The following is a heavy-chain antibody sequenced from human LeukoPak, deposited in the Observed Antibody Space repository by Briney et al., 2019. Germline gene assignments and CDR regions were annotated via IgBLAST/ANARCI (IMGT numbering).Heavy chain of an antibody. CDR1: VGSISSSSYY. Sequence: SETLSLTRTVSVGSISSSSYYWGCIREPPGKGLEWIGAIYYSGSTYYNPSLKIRVTISVDTSKNQFSLKLTSVTAADTAVYYCGLGYYSTFVYWSQGTLVAVSS. CDR3: GLGYYSTFVY. V-gene: IGHV4-39*01. CDR2: IYYSGST. D-gene: IGHD3-3*01. J-gene: IGHJ4*02.